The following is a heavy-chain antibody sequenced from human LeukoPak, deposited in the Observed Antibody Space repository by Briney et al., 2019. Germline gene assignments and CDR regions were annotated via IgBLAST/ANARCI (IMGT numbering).Heavy chain of an antibody. CDR3: ARRYATSSGASDAFDI. J-gene: IGHJ3*02. Sequence: GESLKISCKGSGYRFTSYWIGWVRQMPGKGLEWMGIIYPGDSDTRYSPSFQGQVTISVDKSISTAYLQWSSLKASDTAIYYCARRYATSSGASDAFDIWGQGTMVTVSS. V-gene: IGHV5-51*01. D-gene: IGHD6-6*01. CDR1: GYRFTSYW. CDR2: IYPGDSDT.